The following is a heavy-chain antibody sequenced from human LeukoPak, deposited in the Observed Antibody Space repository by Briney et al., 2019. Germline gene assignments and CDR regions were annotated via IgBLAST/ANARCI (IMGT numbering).Heavy chain of an antibody. Sequence: ASVKVSCXASGYTFTIYGISWVPQARGQGLEWMEWISAYNGNTNYAQKHQSRVTMTTDTSTSTAYMELRSLRSDDTAVYYCARAVSYCTNGVCYSYWFDPWGQGTLVTVSS. J-gene: IGHJ5*02. V-gene: IGHV1-18*01. CDR2: ISAYNGNT. D-gene: IGHD2-8*01. CDR3: ARAVSYCTNGVCYSYWFDP. CDR1: GYTFTIYG.